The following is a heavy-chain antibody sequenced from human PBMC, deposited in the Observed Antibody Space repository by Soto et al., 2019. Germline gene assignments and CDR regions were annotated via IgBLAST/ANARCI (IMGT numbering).Heavy chain of an antibody. CDR3: AREANGKTSYYDYLDY. CDR2: ISHDGGNI. Sequence: QVQLVESGGGVVQPGRSLRLSCAASGYIFSSYALHWVRQAPGKGLEWVAVISHDGGNIFYADSVKGRFTISRDNSMNTLYLQMNGLSGEDTAVYYCAREANGKTSYYDYLDYWGQGTLVTVSS. V-gene: IGHV3-30-3*01. D-gene: IGHD1-26*01. J-gene: IGHJ4*02. CDR1: GYIFSSYA.